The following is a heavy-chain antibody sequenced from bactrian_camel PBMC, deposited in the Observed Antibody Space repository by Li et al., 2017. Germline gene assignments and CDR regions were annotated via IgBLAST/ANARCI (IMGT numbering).Heavy chain of an antibody. J-gene: IGHJ4*01. D-gene: IGHD4*01. Sequence: HVQLVESGGGSVQAGGSLRLSCVASGITYSTYCMGWFRQVPGKEGEAVATHDSSGSTTYADSVKGRFTISEDNAKNTLYLQMNSLKPEDTAMYSCAGSRDGWFCRATPEHLRYWGQGTQVTVS. CDR3: AGSRDGWFCRATPEHLRY. V-gene: IGHV3S53*01. CDR2: HDSSGST. CDR1: GITYSTYC.